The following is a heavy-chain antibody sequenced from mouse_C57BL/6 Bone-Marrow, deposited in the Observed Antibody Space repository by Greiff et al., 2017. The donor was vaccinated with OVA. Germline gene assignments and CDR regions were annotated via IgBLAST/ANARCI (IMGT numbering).Heavy chain of an antibody. CDR3: ARHLLLRFAY. Sequence: EVKLQQSGPELVKPGASVKISCKASGYTFTDYYMNWVKQSHGKSLEWIGDINPNNGGTSYNQKFKGKATLTVDKSSSTAYMELRSLTSEDSAVYYCARHLLLRFAYWGQGTLVTVSA. V-gene: IGHV1-26*01. D-gene: IGHD1-1*01. J-gene: IGHJ3*01. CDR2: INPNNGGT. CDR1: GYTFTDYY.